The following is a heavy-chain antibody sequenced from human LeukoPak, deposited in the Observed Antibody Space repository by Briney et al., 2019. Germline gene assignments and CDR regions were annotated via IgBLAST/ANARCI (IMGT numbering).Heavy chain of an antibody. CDR3: ARSPAAGLRVYYYYYMDV. V-gene: IGHV7-4-1*02. D-gene: IGHD6-13*01. CDR1: GYTFTSYA. CDR2: INTNTGNP. Sequence: ASVKVSCKASGYTFTSYAMNWVRQAPGQGLEWMGWINTNTGNPTYAQGFTGRFVFSLDTSVSTAYLQISSLKAEDTAVYYCARSPAAGLRVYYYYYMDVWGKGTTVTVSS. J-gene: IGHJ6*03.